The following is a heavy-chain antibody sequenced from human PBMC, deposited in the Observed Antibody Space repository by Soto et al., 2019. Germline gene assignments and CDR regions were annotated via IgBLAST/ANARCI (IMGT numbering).Heavy chain of an antibody. V-gene: IGHV3-30*18. CDR3: AKDPIAVAGNNYYRMDV. Sequence: GGSLRLSCVTSGFTFSSYGMYWVRQAPGKGLEWVAVISSDGSNEYYADSVKGRFTISRDNSKNTLYLQTNSLRAEDTAVYYCAKDPIAVAGNNYYRMDVWGQGTTVTVSS. D-gene: IGHD6-19*01. CDR2: ISSDGSNE. J-gene: IGHJ6*02. CDR1: GFTFSSYG.